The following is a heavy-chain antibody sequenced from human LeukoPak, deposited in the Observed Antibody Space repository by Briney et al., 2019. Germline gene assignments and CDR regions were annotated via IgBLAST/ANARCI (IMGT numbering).Heavy chain of an antibody. Sequence: PSETLSLTCTVSGGSISGSTYYWGWIRQPPGKGLEWIGSIYYSGSTYYNPSLKSRVTISVDTDKNHFSLKLRSVTAADTDVYYCARQDYESSGYYSLNYFDYWGQGTLVTVSS. J-gene: IGHJ4*02. CDR1: GGSISGSTYY. CDR3: ARQDYESSGYYSLNYFDY. D-gene: IGHD3-22*01. V-gene: IGHV4-39*01. CDR2: IYYSGST.